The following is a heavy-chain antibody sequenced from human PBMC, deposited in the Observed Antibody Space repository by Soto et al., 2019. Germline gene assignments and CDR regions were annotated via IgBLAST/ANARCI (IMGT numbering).Heavy chain of an antibody. CDR1: VGSLSGDY. Sequence: SETRSLTCALYVGSLSGDYWSGMRQPPGKGLEWIVEINHSGSTNYTPSLKSRVTISVDTSKTHFSLKLSSVTAADPAVYYCARGRGSSKGGHWFDPWGPGTLVTVSS. J-gene: IGHJ5*02. CDR3: ARGRGSSKGGHWFDP. V-gene: IGHV4-34*01. D-gene: IGHD6-6*01. CDR2: INHSGST.